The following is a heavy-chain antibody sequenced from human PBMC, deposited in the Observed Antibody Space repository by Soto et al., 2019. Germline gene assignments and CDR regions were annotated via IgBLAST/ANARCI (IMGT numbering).Heavy chain of an antibody. Sequence: ASVKVSCRASGYTFTTYGISWVRQAPGQGLEWMGWISPYNGTTKYAEKFQGEMTMTTDTATSTAYMDLRSLRSDDTAVYYCARDGERDTGLNFYYYLHGMDAWGQGTRVTVS. J-gene: IGHJ6*02. CDR1: GYTFTTYG. D-gene: IGHD1-1*01. CDR2: ISPYNGTT. CDR3: ARDGERDTGLNFYYYLHGMDA. V-gene: IGHV1-18*04.